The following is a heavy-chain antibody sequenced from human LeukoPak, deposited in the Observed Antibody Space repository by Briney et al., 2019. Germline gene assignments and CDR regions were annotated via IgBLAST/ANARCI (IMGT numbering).Heavy chain of an antibody. J-gene: IGHJ4*02. D-gene: IGHD1-14*01. CDR1: GFTFSSYS. CDR2: ISSSSSTI. V-gene: IGHV3-48*04. Sequence: GGSQRLSCAASGFTFSSYSMNWVRQAPGKGLEWVSYISSSSSTIYYADSVKGRFTISRDNAKNSLYLQMNSLRAEDTAVYYCATFTGPFDYWGQGTLVTVSS. CDR3: ATFTGPFDY.